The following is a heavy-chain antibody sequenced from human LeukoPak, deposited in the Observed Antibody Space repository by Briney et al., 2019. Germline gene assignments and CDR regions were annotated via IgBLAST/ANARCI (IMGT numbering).Heavy chain of an antibody. D-gene: IGHD3-9*01. CDR3: VRPDDNSFDF. J-gene: IGHJ3*01. Sequence: SETLSLTCTVSGGSISNYYWNWIRQPPGKGLEWIGYIYYSGTTNYNPSLKSRVTISVDTSKNQFSLKLSSVTAADTAVYYCVRPDDNSFDFWGQGTMVTVSS. CDR2: IYYSGTT. V-gene: IGHV4-59*08. CDR1: GGSISNYY.